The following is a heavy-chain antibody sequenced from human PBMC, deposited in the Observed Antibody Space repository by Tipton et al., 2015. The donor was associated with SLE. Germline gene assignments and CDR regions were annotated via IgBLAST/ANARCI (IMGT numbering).Heavy chain of an antibody. CDR1: EFTFSDFS. CDR2: ISSSGTYI. Sequence: SLRLSCVGSEFTFSDFSMNWVRQAPGKGLEWVAFISSSGTYIQYSDSMKGRFTISRDNSKNTLYLQMNSLRAEDTAVYYCARELSYYGMDVWGQGTTVTVSS. D-gene: IGHD3-16*02. J-gene: IGHJ6*02. CDR3: ARELSYYGMDV. V-gene: IGHV3-21*01.